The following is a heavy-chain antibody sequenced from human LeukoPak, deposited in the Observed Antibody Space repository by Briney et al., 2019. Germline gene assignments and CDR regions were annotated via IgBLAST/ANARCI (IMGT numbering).Heavy chain of an antibody. CDR3: VRGTGPSSGWSYYFNY. D-gene: IGHD6-19*01. J-gene: IGHJ4*02. V-gene: IGHV3-7*03. CDR1: GFSFNTYW. CDR2: IKEDGSEE. Sequence: GGSLRLSCAASGFSFNTYWMSWVREAPGKGVEWVANIKEDGSEEKYVDSIKGRFTISRDNAKNSLYLQMDSLRAEDTAMYYSVRGTGPSSGWSYYFNYWGQGTLVTVSS.